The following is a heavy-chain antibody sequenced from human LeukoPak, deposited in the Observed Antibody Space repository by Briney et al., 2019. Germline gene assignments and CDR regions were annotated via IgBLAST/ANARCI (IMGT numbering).Heavy chain of an antibody. CDR1: GGSINSYY. Sequence: PSETLSLTCTVSGGSINSYYWSWIRQPPGKGLEWIGYIYHSGSINYNPSLKSRVAISVDTSKNQFSLKLSSVTAADTAVYYCARLDTAYLHYYGLDVWGQGTTVTVSS. J-gene: IGHJ6*02. D-gene: IGHD5-18*01. CDR3: ARLDTAYLHYYGLDV. V-gene: IGHV4-59*01. CDR2: IYHSGSI.